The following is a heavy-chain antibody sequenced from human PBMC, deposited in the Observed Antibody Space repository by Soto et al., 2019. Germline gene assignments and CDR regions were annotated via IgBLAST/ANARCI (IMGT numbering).Heavy chain of an antibody. CDR3: ARSSSWPTIHDAFDI. J-gene: IGHJ3*02. Sequence: ASVKVSCKASGYTFTSYGISWVRQAPGQGLEWMGWISAYNGNTNYSQKLQGRVTITTDTSASTAYMELSSLRSEDTAVYYCARSSSWPTIHDAFDIWGQGTMVTVSS. CDR2: ISAYNGNT. CDR1: GYTFTSYG. D-gene: IGHD6-13*01. V-gene: IGHV1-18*01.